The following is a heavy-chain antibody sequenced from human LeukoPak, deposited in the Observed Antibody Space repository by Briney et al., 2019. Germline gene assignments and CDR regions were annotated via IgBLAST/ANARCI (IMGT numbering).Heavy chain of an antibody. CDR1: GYSFTRYW. Sequence: GESLKTSCKAFGYSFTRYWIGWVRQMLGKGLEWMGMIFPGGSDTKYSPSFQGRVTISADKSIGTVYLQWSSLKASGSAMYYCARQNGHDYGNPFDYWGQGTLVTVSS. D-gene: IGHD4-11*01. CDR3: ARQNGHDYGNPFDY. V-gene: IGHV5-51*01. CDR2: IFPGGSDT. J-gene: IGHJ4*02.